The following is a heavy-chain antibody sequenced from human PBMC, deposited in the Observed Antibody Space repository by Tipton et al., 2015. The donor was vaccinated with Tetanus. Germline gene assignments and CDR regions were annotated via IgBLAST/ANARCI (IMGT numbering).Heavy chain of an antibody. CDR3: AKSVGSTGLYGMDV. Sequence: SLISCAASGFTFNTYAMSWVRQAPGKGLEWVSVIYSGDSRTYYADSVKGRFTISRDNSKNTLYLQMNSLRADDTAVYYCAKSVGSTGLYGMDVWGQGTTVTVSS. J-gene: IGHJ6*02. D-gene: IGHD1-26*01. CDR1: GFTFNTYA. V-gene: IGHV3-23*03. CDR2: IYSGDSRT.